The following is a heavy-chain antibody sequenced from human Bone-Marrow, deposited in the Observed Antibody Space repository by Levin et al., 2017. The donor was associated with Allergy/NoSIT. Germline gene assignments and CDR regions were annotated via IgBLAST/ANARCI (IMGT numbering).Heavy chain of an antibody. CDR2: ISDSGSP. CDR1: GVSISSYY. J-gene: IGHJ3*02. D-gene: IGHD1-14*01. V-gene: IGHV4-59*08. CDR3: VKHIPGRRAYDI. Sequence: PSETLSLTCTVSGVSISSYYWSWIRQPPGKGLEWIGLISDSGSPTYNPSLTSGVTISEDTSRNQFSLSLSSVTAADSAVYFCVKHIPGRRAYDIWGHGTVVTVSS.